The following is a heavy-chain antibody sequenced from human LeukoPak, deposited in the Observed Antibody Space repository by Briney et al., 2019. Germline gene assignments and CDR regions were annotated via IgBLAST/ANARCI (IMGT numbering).Heavy chain of an antibody. CDR1: GFTFSSYG. J-gene: IGHJ3*02. Sequence: GRSLRLSCAASGFTFSSYGMPWVRQAPGKGLEWVAVISYDGSNKYYADSVKGRFTISRDNSKNTLYLQMNSLRAEDTAVYYCARVSMGATYFRAFDIWGQGTMVTVSS. V-gene: IGHV3-30*03. D-gene: IGHD1-26*01. CDR2: ISYDGSNK. CDR3: ARVSMGATYFRAFDI.